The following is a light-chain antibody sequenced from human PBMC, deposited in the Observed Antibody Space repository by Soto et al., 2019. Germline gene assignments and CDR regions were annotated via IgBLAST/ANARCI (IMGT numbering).Light chain of an antibody. V-gene: IGLV1-51*01. CDR1: SSNSGNNY. CDR3: GTWDSSLSAYNYV. Sequence: QPLQTQPPSVSAAPGHKFTISCSGSSSNSGNNYVSWYQQLPGTAPKLLIYDNNKRPSGIPDRFSGSKSGTSATLGITGLQTGDEADYYCGTWDSSLSAYNYVFGTGTKVTVL. CDR2: DNN. J-gene: IGLJ1*01.